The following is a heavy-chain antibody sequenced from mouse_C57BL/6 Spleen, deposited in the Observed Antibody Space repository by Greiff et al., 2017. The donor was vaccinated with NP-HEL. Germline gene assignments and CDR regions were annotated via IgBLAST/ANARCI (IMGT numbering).Heavy chain of an antibody. CDR2: IYPGSGST. J-gene: IGHJ2*01. CDR1: GYTFTSYW. CDR3: ARWNLIYDGYYDY. Sequence: VQLQQPGAELVKPGASVKMSCKASGYTFTSYWITWVKQRPGQGLEWIGDIYPGSGSTNYNEKFKSKATLTVDTSSSTAYMQLSSLTSEDSAVYYCARWNLIYDGYYDYWGQGTTLTVSS. V-gene: IGHV1-55*01. D-gene: IGHD2-3*01.